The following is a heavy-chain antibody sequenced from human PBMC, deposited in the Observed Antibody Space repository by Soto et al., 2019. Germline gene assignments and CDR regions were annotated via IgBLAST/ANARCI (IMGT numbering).Heavy chain of an antibody. J-gene: IGHJ6*02. V-gene: IGHV5-10-1*01. CDR2: IDPSDSYT. Sequence: PGESLKISCKGSGYSFTSYWISWVRQMPGKGLEWMGRIDPSDSYTNYSPSFQGHVTISADKSISTAYLQWSSLKASDTAMYYCARTYYDFWSGYNHYYYYGMDVWGQGTTVTV. CDR1: GYSFTSYW. CDR3: ARTYYDFWSGYNHYYYYGMDV. D-gene: IGHD3-3*01.